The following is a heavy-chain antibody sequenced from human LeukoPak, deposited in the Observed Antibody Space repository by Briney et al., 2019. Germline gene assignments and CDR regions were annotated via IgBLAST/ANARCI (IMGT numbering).Heavy chain of an antibody. J-gene: IGHJ4*02. D-gene: IGHD3-22*01. CDR1: GYTFTGYY. CDR3: ARDSDRDYYDSSGYSHFDY. CDR2: INPNSGGT. Sequence: ASVTVSCKASGYTFTGYYMHWVRQAPGQGLEWMGWINPNSGGTNYAQKFQGRVTMTRDTSISTAYMELSRLRSDDTAVYYCARDSDRDYYDSSGYSHFDYWGQGTLVTVSS. V-gene: IGHV1-2*02.